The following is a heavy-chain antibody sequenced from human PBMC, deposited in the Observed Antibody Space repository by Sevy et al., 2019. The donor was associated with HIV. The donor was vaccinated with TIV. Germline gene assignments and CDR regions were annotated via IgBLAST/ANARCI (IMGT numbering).Heavy chain of an antibody. J-gene: IGHJ6*03. CDR1: AGSISSYY. CDR2: IYYSGST. CDR3: ARVELWGRAAAGTQLGYYMDV. V-gene: IGHV4-59*01. Sequence: SETLSLTCTVSAGSISSYYWSWIRQPPGKGLEWIGYIYYSGSTNYNPSLKSRVTISVDTSKNQFSLKLSSVTAADTAVYYCARVELWGRAAAGTQLGYYMDVWGKGTTVTVSS. D-gene: IGHD6-13*01.